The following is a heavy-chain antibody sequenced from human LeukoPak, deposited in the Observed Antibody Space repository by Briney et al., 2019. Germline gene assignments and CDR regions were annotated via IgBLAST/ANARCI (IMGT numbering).Heavy chain of an antibody. CDR1: GGTFSSYA. D-gene: IGHD3-3*01. CDR3: ARVNFGVVQNYYYYGMDV. Sequence: SVKVSCKASGGTFSSYAISWVRQAPGQGPEWMGGIIPIFGTANYAQKFQGRVTITADESTSTAYMELSSLRSEDTAVYYCARVNFGVVQNYYYYGMDVWGQGTTVTVSS. CDR2: IIPIFGTA. V-gene: IGHV1-69*13. J-gene: IGHJ6*02.